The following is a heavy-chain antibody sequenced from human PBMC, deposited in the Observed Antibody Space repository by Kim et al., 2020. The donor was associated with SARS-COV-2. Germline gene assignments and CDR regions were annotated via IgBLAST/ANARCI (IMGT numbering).Heavy chain of an antibody. V-gene: IGHV4-39*01. Sequence: SETLSLTCTVSGGPVRSSSYYWGWIRQPPGKGLEWIGSIYFSGSTYYTPALKSRVTISADTSKNQLSLKLSPVTAADTAVYYCARHEPRDANDYWGQETLVPVSS. CDR1: GGPVRSSSYY. J-gene: IGHJ4*02. CDR3: ARHEPRDANDY. CDR2: IYFSGST.